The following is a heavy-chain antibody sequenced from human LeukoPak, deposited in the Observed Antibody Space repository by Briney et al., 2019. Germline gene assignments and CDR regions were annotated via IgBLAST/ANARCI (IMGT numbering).Heavy chain of an antibody. CDR3: ASLRVVAATPAHDY. Sequence: SETLSLTCTVSGGSIRNSGYYWAWIRQPPGKGLEWIGSIYYSGSTYYNPSLKSRVTISVDTSKNQFSLQLTSVNAADTAVFYCASLRVVAATPAHDYWGQGTLVTVSS. CDR1: GGSIRNSGYY. V-gene: IGHV4-39*01. J-gene: IGHJ4*02. D-gene: IGHD2-15*01. CDR2: IYYSGST.